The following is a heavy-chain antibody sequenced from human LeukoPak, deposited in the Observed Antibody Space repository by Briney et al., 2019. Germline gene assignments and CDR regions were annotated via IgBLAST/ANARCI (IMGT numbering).Heavy chain of an antibody. CDR2: IYTSGST. Sequence: SETLSLTCTVSGGSISSYYWSWIRQPAGKGLEWIGRIYTSGSTNYNPSLKSRVTMSVDTSKNQFSLKLSSVTAADTAVYYRARDRYGSDHYYYYMDVWGKGTTVTVSS. CDR3: ARDRYGSDHYYYYMDV. J-gene: IGHJ6*03. D-gene: IGHD3-10*01. CDR1: GGSISSYY. V-gene: IGHV4-4*07.